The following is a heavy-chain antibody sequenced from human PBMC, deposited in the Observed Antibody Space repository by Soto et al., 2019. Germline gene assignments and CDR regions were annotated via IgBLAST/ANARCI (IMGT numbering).Heavy chain of an antibody. V-gene: IGHV4-39*07. CDR1: GGSISSSSYY. D-gene: IGHD5-18*01. Sequence: SETLSLTCTVSGGSISSSSYYWAWIRQPPGRGLEWIGSIHYSGSTYYNPSLKSRVTISVDTSKNQFSLKLSSVTAADTAVYYCARAEFEYSYVRLDVWGQGTTVTVSS. CDR3: ARAEFEYSYVRLDV. CDR2: IHYSGST. J-gene: IGHJ6*02.